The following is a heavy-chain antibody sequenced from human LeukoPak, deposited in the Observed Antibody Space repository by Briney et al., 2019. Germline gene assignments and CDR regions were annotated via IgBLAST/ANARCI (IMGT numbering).Heavy chain of an antibody. CDR1: GGTFSSYA. V-gene: IGHV1-69*13. D-gene: IGHD1-26*01. CDR3: VIRGSYDLSFDY. CDR2: IIPIFGTA. J-gene: IGHJ4*02. Sequence: ASVKVSCKASGGTFSSYAISWVRQAPGQGLEWMGGIIPIFGTANYAQKFQGRVTITADESTSTAYMELSSLRSEDTAVYYCVIRGSYDLSFDYWGQGTLVTVSS.